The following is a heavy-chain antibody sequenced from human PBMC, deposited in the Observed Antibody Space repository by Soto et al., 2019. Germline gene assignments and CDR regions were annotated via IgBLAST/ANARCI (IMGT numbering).Heavy chain of an antibody. V-gene: IGHV1-69*01. CDR3: ARNQLNYYDSSGYYQLDY. Sequence: QVQLVQSGAEVKKPGSSVKVSCKASGGTFSSYAISWVRQAPGQGLEWMGGIIPIFGTANYAQKFQGRVTITADESTSTAYRELSSLRSEDTAVYYCARNQLNYYDSSGYYQLDYWGQGTLVTVSS. J-gene: IGHJ4*02. CDR2: IIPIFGTA. CDR1: GGTFSSYA. D-gene: IGHD3-22*01.